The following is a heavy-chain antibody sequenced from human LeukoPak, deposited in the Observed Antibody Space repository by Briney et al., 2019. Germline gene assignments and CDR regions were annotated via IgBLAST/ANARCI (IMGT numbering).Heavy chain of an antibody. CDR1: GFTFSSYA. J-gene: IGHJ5*02. Sequence: PGGSLRLSGAASGFTFSSYAMSWVRQAPGKGLEWVSAISGSGGSTYYADSVKGRFTISRDNSKNTLYLQMNSLRAEDTAVYYCVKEGNSSWNNWFDPWGQGTLVTVSS. CDR3: VKEGNSSWNNWFDP. V-gene: IGHV3-23*01. D-gene: IGHD6-13*01. CDR2: ISGSGGST.